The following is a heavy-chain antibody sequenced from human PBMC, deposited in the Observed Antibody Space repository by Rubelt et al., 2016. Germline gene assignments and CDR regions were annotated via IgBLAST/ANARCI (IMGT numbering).Heavy chain of an antibody. Sequence: EVQLVESGGGLVQPGRSLRLSCAASGFSFRSYSMNWVRQAPGKGLEWIAYISSTSGTLSYAASVKGRFTVARDNAINSMYLQMRSLRAEDTAIYYCAREDPYQAPTKEDGMDVWGPGTTVTVSS. CDR1: GFSFRSYS. CDR2: ISSTSGTL. J-gene: IGHJ6*02. D-gene: IGHD1/OR15-1a*01. CDR3: AREDPYQAPTKEDGMDV. V-gene: IGHV3-48*01.